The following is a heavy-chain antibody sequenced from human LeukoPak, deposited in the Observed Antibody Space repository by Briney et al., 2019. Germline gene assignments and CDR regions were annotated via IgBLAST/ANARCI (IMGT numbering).Heavy chain of an antibody. CDR2: IYHSGST. D-gene: IGHD3-22*01. CDR1: GGSISSSNW. Sequence: SGTLSLTCAVSGGSISSSNWWSWVRQPPGKGLEWIGEIYHSGSTNYNPSLKSRVTISVDRSKNQFSLKLSSVTAADTAVYYCARAYYDSSGYPTEFDYWGQGTLVTVSS. CDR3: ARAYYDSSGYPTEFDY. V-gene: IGHV4-4*02. J-gene: IGHJ4*02.